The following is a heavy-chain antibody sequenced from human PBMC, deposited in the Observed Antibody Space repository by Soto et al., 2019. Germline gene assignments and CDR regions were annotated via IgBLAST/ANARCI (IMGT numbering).Heavy chain of an antibody. J-gene: IGHJ4*02. CDR2: INAGNGNT. D-gene: IGHD3-10*01. CDR3: ARGRGYGSGSYYNEAYFDY. CDR1: GYTFTSYA. Sequence: ASVKVSCKASGYTFTSYAMHWVRQAPGQRLEWMGWINAGNGNTKYSQKFQGRVTLTRDTSASTAYMELSSLRSEDTAVYYCARGRGYGSGSYYNEAYFDYWGQGTQVTVSS. V-gene: IGHV1-3*01.